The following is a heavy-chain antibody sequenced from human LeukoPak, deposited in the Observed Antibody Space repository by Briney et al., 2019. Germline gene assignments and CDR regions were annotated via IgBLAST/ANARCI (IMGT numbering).Heavy chain of an antibody. CDR3: AELGITMIGGV. CDR1: GFTFGDYA. J-gene: IGHJ6*04. V-gene: IGHV3-48*03. CDR2: ISSSGSTI. Sequence: GGSLRLSCTASGFTFGDYAMNWVRQAPGKGLEWVSYISSSGSTIYYADSVKGRFTISRDNAKNSLYLQMNSLRAEDTAVYYCAELGITMIGGVWGKGTTVTISS. D-gene: IGHD3-10*02.